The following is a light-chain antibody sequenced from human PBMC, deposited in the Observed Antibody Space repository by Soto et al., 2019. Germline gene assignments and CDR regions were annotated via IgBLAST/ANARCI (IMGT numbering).Light chain of an antibody. CDR2: DAS. Sequence: DIQMTQSPSTLSSSVGHRVTITCRASQSISTWLAWYQQKAGKPPKLLIYDASTLEGGVPSRFSGSGSGTEFTLTISGLQPDDSATYYCQQYNSYSQTFGQGTKVEVK. J-gene: IGKJ1*01. V-gene: IGKV1-5*01. CDR1: QSISTW. CDR3: QQYNSYSQT.